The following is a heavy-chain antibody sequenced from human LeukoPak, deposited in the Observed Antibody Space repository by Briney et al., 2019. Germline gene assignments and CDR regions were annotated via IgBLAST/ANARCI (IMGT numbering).Heavy chain of an antibody. CDR3: ARAGMTGTPGY. CDR1: GFTFSDYW. CDR2: IKPDGTVT. Sequence: PGGSLRLSCEVSGFTFSDYWMTWVRQAPGKGLEWVANIKPDGTVTYYADSVTGRFTLSRDNARNSLYLQMKYLGVDDTAVYYCARAGMTGTPGYWGLGTLVTVSS. V-gene: IGHV3-7*01. J-gene: IGHJ4*02. D-gene: IGHD1-7*01.